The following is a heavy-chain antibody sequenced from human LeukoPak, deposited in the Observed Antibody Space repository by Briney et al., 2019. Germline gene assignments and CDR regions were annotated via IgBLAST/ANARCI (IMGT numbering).Heavy chain of an antibody. J-gene: IGHJ6*03. Sequence: ASVKVSCKASGYTFTSYGISWVRQAPGQGLEWMGWISANNGNTNYAQKLQGRVTMTTDTSTSTAYMELRSLRSDDTAVYYCARRGSIVVVVAATHYYYYYMDVWGKGTTVTVSS. D-gene: IGHD2-15*01. CDR3: ARRGSIVVVVAATHYYYYYMDV. V-gene: IGHV1-18*01. CDR1: GYTFTSYG. CDR2: ISANNGNT.